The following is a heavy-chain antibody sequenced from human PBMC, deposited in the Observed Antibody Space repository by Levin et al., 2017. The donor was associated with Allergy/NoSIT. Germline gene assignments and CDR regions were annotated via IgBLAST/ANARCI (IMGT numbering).Heavy chain of an antibody. Sequence: ASVKVSCKASGYTFTSYYMHWVRQAPGQGLEWMGIINPSGGSTSYAQKFQGRVTMTRDTSTSTVYMELSSLRSEDTAVYYCASTRTYYSNYAGWFDPWGQGTLVTVSS. CDR1: GYTFTSYY. CDR2: INPSGGST. J-gene: IGHJ5*02. V-gene: IGHV1-46*01. D-gene: IGHD4-11*01. CDR3: ASTRTYYSNYAGWFDP.